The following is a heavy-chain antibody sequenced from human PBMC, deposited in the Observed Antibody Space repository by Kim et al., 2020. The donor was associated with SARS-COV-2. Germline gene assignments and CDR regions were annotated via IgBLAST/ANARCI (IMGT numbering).Heavy chain of an antibody. CDR2: ISYLGNNK. D-gene: IGHD3-9*01. Sequence: GGSLRLSCAASGFTFSNYAIHWVRQAPGKGLEWVAVISYLGNNKYYADSVKGRFTISRDNSKNTLYLQMSSLRGEDTAVYYCARDTSYDILTGSDMDYWGQGTLVTVSS. J-gene: IGHJ4*01. CDR1: GFTFSNYA. CDR3: ARDTSYDILTGSDMDY. V-gene: IGHV3-30-3*01.